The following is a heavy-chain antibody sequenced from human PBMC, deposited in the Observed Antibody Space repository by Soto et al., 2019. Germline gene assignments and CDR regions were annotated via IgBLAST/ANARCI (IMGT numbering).Heavy chain of an antibody. V-gene: IGHV4-34*01. D-gene: IGHD2-21*02. CDR2: INHSGST. CDR1: GGSFSGYY. Sequence: SETLSLTCAVYGGSFSGYYWSWIRQPPGKGLEWIGEINHSGSTNYNPSLKSRVTISVDTSKNQLSLKLKSVTAADTALYFCARQRTSVVTQAYFDVWGPGSLVTVSS. CDR3: ARQRTSVVTQAYFDV. J-gene: IGHJ4*02.